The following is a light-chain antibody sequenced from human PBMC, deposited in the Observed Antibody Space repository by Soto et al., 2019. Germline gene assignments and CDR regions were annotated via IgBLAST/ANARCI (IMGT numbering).Light chain of an antibody. CDR1: QSIDSY. CDR2: DMF. V-gene: IGKV3-11*01. J-gene: IGKJ5*01. CDR3: QQRRGWPVT. Sequence: EIVLTQSPATLSLSPGQRATLSCRASQSIDSYLGWYQQKPGQAPRLLIYDMFNRATGIPARFSGSGSGTEFTLTISSLEPEDFAVYYCQQRRGWPVTFGQGTRLEIK.